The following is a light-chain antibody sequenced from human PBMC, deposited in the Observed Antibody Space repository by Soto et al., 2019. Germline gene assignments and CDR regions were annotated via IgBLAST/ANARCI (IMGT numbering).Light chain of an antibody. CDR2: EAS. CDR1: QSVSIW. CDR3: QQYFDYPWM. J-gene: IGKJ1*01. Sequence: DIHMTQSPATLSASICDRVAITCRASQSVSIWLAWYQQKPGNAPRLLIYEASSLKSGVPSRFSGSGSGTEFTLTISSLEPDDFATYYCQQYFDYPWMFGQGTKVEIK. V-gene: IGKV1-5*01.